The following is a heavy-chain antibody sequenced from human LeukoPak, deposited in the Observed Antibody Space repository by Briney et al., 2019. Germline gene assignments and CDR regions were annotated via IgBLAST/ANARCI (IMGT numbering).Heavy chain of an antibody. CDR1: GFAFSSYS. V-gene: IGHV3-21*01. CDR2: ISSSSYI. D-gene: IGHD1-26*01. Sequence: GGSLRLSCAASGFAFSSYSMNWVRQAPGKGLEWVSSISSSSYIYYADSVKGRFTISRDNAKNSLYLQMNSLRAEDTAVYFCARDPYSGNYGAYYYYYMDVWGKGTTVTISS. J-gene: IGHJ6*03. CDR3: ARDPYSGNYGAYYYYYMDV.